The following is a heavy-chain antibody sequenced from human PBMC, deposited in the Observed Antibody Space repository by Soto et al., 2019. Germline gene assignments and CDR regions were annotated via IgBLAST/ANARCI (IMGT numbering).Heavy chain of an antibody. J-gene: IGHJ4*02. V-gene: IGHV3-23*01. CDR2: ITGSGDYT. D-gene: IGHD3-22*01. CDR1: GFTFSNYA. Sequence: PGGSLRLSCAASGFTFSNYAMSWVRQAPGKGLEWVSSITGSGDYTYYADSVKGRFTISRDNSKNTLYLQMNSLRAEDTAVYYCAKASYYDSTGYLYYFDYWGQGTLVTVSS. CDR3: AKASYYDSTGYLYYFDY.